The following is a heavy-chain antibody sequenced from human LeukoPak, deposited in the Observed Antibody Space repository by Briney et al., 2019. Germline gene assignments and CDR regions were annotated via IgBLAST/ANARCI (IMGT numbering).Heavy chain of an antibody. V-gene: IGHV3-23*01. D-gene: IGHD6-19*01. CDR1: GFTFSSYA. CDR2: IIPSGDST. J-gene: IGHJ4*02. Sequence: GGSLRLSCAASGFTFSSYAMSWVRQAPGKGLQWVSAIIPSGDSTYYADSVKGRFTISRDNSKNTLYLQMNSLRAEDTAVYYCAKGYSSVWYSHFDYWGQGTLVTVSS. CDR3: AKGYSSVWYSHFDY.